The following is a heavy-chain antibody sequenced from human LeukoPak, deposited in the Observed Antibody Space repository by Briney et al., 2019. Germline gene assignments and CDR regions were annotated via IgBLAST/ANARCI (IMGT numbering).Heavy chain of an antibody. V-gene: IGHV1-69*04. CDR2: IIPILGIA. CDR3: ARDRGGSGSYYSDY. D-gene: IGHD3-10*01. CDR1: GGTFSSYA. J-gene: IGHJ4*02. Sequence: ASVKVSCKASGGTFSSYAISWVRQAPGQGLEWMGRIIPILGIANYAQKFQGRVTITADKSTGTAYMELSSLRSEDTAVYYCARDRGGSGSYYSDYWGRGTLVIVSS.